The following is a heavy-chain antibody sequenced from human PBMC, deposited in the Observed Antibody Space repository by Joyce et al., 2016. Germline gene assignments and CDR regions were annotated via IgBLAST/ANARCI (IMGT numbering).Heavy chain of an antibody. Sequence: QVQLVESGGGVVQPGRSLRLSCAASVLTLSNYGVHWVRQGPGKGLEWVAVISYDGMYKYDADSVKGRFTIARDKSKNTVFLEMNSLRTEDTAVYYCAKILTATYSSGWFLDYWGEGTLVTVSS. CDR3: AKILTATYSSGWFLDY. CDR2: ISYDGMYK. D-gene: IGHD6-25*01. CDR1: VLTLSNYG. J-gene: IGHJ4*02. V-gene: IGHV3-30*18.